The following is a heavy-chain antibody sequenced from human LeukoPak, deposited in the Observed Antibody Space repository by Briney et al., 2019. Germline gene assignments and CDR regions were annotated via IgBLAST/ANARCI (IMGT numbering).Heavy chain of an antibody. CDR2: ISGSGGST. J-gene: IGHJ4*02. D-gene: IGHD6-19*01. CDR3: AKGRGYSSGWSPGY. Sequence: GGSLRLSCAASGFTFSSYAMSWVRQAPGKGLEWVSAISGSGGSTYYADSVKGRFTISRDNSKNTLYLQMNSLRAEDTAVYYRAKGRGYSSGWSPGYWGQGTLVTVSS. V-gene: IGHV3-23*01. CDR1: GFTFSSYA.